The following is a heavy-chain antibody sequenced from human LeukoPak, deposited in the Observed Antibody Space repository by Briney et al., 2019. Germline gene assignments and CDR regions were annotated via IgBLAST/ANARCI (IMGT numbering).Heavy chain of an antibody. D-gene: IGHD5-12*01. J-gene: IGHJ4*02. CDR3: ARVGGYNFDY. V-gene: IGHV1-69*05. CDR2: IIPIFGTA. Sequence: SVKVSCKASGYTFTSYYMHWVRQAPGQGLEWMGGIIPIFGTANYAQKFQGRVTIITDESTSTAYMELSSLRSEDTAVYYCARVGGYNFDYWGQGTLVTVSS. CDR1: GYTFTSYY.